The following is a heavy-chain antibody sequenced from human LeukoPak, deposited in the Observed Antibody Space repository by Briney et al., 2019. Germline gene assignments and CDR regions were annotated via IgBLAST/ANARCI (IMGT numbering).Heavy chain of an antibody. CDR1: GGSISSSSYY. D-gene: IGHD3-10*01. Sequence: SETLSLTCTVSGGSISSSSYYWGWIRQPPGKGLEWIGSIYYSGSTYYNPSLKSRVTISVDTSKNQFSLKLSSVTAADTAVYYCARGRYYSDPWGQGTLVTVSS. J-gene: IGHJ5*02. V-gene: IGHV4-39*07. CDR3: ARGRYYSDP. CDR2: IYYSGST.